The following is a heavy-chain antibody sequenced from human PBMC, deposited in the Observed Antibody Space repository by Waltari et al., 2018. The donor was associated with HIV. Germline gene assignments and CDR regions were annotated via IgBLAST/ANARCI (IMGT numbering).Heavy chain of an antibody. CDR3: ARRPDYGGDWFGS. CDR1: GYKFTNFW. D-gene: IGHD3-10*01. Sequence: EVRLVQSGAVVKRPGDSLKISCRTSGYKFTNFWVGWVGQTADKGLQWIGIIYPHTYVVKYHPSFHGRGGISVDWSTATTYLEWRSLTASDTGIYYCARRPDYGGDWFGSWGQGTLVTVSS. J-gene: IGHJ5*01. CDR2: IYPHTYVV. V-gene: IGHV5-51*03.